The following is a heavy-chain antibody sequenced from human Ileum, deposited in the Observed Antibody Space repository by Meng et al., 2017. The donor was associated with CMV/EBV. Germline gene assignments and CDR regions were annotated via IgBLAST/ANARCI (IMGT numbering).Heavy chain of an antibody. J-gene: IGHJ4*02. CDR3: AKRDFYNPSAYYYDYYFDN. CDR2: ISKGGDVT. CDR1: GFTFSQYA. Sequence: GESLKISCAGSGFTFSQYAMSWVRQAPGKGLEWVSAISKGGDVTAYADSVKGRFTISRDNVKSTVYLKVNSLRVEDTAVYFCAKRDFYNPSAYYYDYYFDNWGQGVLVTVSS. D-gene: IGHD3-22*01. V-gene: IGHV3-23*01.